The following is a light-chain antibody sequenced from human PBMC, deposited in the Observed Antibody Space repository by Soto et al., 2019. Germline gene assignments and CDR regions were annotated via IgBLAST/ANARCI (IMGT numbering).Light chain of an antibody. CDR1: SSDVGSYNL. J-gene: IGLJ7*01. Sequence: QPVLTQPASVSGSPGQSITISCTGTSSDVGSYNLVSRYQQHPGKAPKLIISEVSKRPSGISDRFSGSKSGSTASLTISGLQAEDEADYYCCSYAGTSTHSVFGGGTQLTVL. CDR3: CSYAGTSTHSV. V-gene: IGLV2-23*02. CDR2: EVS.